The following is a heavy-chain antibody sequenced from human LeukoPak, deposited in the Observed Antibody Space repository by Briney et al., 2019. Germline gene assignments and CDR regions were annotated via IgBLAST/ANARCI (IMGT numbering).Heavy chain of an antibody. CDR3: AREWISSSSWSLAD. CDR2: INHSGST. Sequence: SETLSLTCAVYGGSFSGYYWSWIRQPPGKGLERIGEINHSGSTNYNPSLKSRVTISVDTSKNQFSLKLSSVTAADTAVYYCAREWISSSSWSLADWGQGTLVTVSS. CDR1: GGSFSGYY. V-gene: IGHV4-34*01. J-gene: IGHJ4*02. D-gene: IGHD6-13*01.